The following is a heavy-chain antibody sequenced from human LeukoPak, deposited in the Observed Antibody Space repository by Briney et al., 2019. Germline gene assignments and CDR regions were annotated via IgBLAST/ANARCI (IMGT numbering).Heavy chain of an antibody. J-gene: IGHJ4*02. Sequence: GGSLRLSCAASGFTFSSYWMSWVRQAPGEGLEWVANIKQDGTEKYYKDSVKGRFSISRDNAKNSLYLQMNALRAEDTAVYYCARDVRPDYWGQGTLVTVST. V-gene: IGHV3-7*04. CDR3: ARDVRPDY. CDR1: GFTFSSYW. CDR2: IKQDGTEK. D-gene: IGHD6-6*01.